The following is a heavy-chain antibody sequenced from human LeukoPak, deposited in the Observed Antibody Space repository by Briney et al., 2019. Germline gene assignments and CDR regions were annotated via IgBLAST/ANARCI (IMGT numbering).Heavy chain of an antibody. CDR2: IYYSGST. D-gene: IGHD3-10*01. CDR3: ARGMVRGVFGAFDI. V-gene: IGHV4-59*13. J-gene: IGHJ3*02. CDR1: GGSISSYY. Sequence: SETLSLTCTVSGGSISSYYWSWIRQPPGKGLEWIGYIYYSGSTNYNPSLKSRVTISVDTSKNQFSLKLSSVTAADTAVYYCARGMVRGVFGAFDIWGQGTMVTVSS.